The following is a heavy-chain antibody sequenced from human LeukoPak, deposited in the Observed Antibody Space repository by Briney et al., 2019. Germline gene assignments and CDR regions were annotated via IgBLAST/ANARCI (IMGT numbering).Heavy chain of an antibody. Sequence: PGGSLRLSCAASGFTFSSYSMNWVRQAPGKGLEWVSSISSSSSYIYYADSVKGRFTISRDNAKNSLYLQMNSLRAEDTAVYYCARDGSRDYGSGSHYNVGAFDIWGQGTMVTVSS. D-gene: IGHD3-10*01. CDR3: ARDGSRDYGSGSHYNVGAFDI. V-gene: IGHV3-21*01. CDR1: GFTFSSYS. CDR2: ISSSSSYI. J-gene: IGHJ3*02.